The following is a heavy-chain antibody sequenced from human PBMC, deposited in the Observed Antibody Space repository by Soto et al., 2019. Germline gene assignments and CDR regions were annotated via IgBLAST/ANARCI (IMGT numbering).Heavy chain of an antibody. CDR3: ASPGGPCSGGSCYRFDY. J-gene: IGHJ4*02. V-gene: IGHV4-59*04. CDR2: IYYSGST. Sequence: SETLSLTCTVSGGSISSYYWSWIRQPPGKGLEWIGYIYYSGSTYYNPSLKSRVTISVDTSRNQFSLKLSSVTAADTAVYYCASPGGPCSGGSCYRFDYWGQGTLVTVSS. CDR1: GGSISSYY. D-gene: IGHD2-15*01.